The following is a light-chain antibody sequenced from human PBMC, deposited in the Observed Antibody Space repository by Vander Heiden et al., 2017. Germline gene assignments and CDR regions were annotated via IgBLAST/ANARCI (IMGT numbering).Light chain of an antibody. CDR3: SSYTSSSTLV. J-gene: IGLJ2*01. Sequence: GSPGQSITISCTGTSSDVGGYNYVSWYQQHPGKAPKLMIYDVSNRPSGVSNSFSGSKSGNTASLTISGLQAEDEADYYCSSYTSSSTLVFGGGTKLTVL. V-gene: IGLV2-14*03. CDR1: SSDVGGYNY. CDR2: DVS.